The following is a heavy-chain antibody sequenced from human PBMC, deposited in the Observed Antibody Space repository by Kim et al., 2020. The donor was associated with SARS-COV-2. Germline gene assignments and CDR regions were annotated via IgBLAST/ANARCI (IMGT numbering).Heavy chain of an antibody. CDR1: GFTFGDYA. CDR3: AVPAVAGNKGIDY. CDR2: ISWNSGSI. V-gene: IGHV3-9*01. Sequence: GGSLRLSCAASGFTFGDYAMHWVRQAPGKGLEWVSGISWNSGSIGYADSVKGRFTISRDNAKNSLYLQMNSLRAEDTALYYCAVPAVAGNKGIDYWGQGTLVTVSS. J-gene: IGHJ4*02. D-gene: IGHD6-19*01.